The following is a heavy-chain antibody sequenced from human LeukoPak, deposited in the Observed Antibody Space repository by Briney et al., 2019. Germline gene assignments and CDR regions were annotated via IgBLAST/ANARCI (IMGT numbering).Heavy chain of an antibody. V-gene: IGHV1-8*02. CDR3: ARSTTDWSGLDAFHV. Sequence: GASVKVSCKASGYTFTSYGISWVRQAPGQGLEWMGWINTNSGKTDFVQRFQGRVTMARNTSISTAYMELNSLTNEDTAMYYCARSTTDWSGLDAFHVWGQGTMVTVSS. CDR1: GYTFTSYG. D-gene: IGHD3-9*01. CDR2: INTNSGKT. J-gene: IGHJ3*01.